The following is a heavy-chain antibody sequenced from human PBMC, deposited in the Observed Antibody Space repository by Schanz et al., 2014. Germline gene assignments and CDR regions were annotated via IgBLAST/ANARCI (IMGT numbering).Heavy chain of an antibody. J-gene: IGHJ3*02. Sequence: QVQLQESGPGLVKPSQTLSLTCTVSGGSVSSGGDYWSWIRQHPGKGLEGIGFISYSGSTYYNPSLKSRVTISVDTSKNQFSLNLSSATAGDTAVYYCARDRGHGDLPGDIWGQGTMVTVSS. D-gene: IGHD4-17*01. CDR3: ARDRGHGDLPGDI. CDR2: ISYSGST. CDR1: GGSVSSGGDY. V-gene: IGHV4-31*03.